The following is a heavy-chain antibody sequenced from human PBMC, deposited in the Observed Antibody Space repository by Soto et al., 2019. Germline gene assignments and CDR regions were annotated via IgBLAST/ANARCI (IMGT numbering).Heavy chain of an antibody. D-gene: IGHD3-22*01. CDR2: IIPIFGTA. CDR3: ARSAPASGYVYYYYGMDV. J-gene: IGHJ6*02. Sequence: GASVKVSCKASGGTFSSYAISWVRQAPGQGLEWMGGIIPIFGTANYAQKFQGRVTITADESTSTAYMELSSLRSEDTAVYYCARSAPASGYVYYYYGMDVWGQGTTVTVSS. V-gene: IGHV1-69*13. CDR1: GGTFSSYA.